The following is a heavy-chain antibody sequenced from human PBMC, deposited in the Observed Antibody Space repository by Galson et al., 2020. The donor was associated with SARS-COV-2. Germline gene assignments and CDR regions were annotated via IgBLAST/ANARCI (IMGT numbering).Heavy chain of an antibody. CDR2: INHSGST. Sequence: SETLSLTCAVYGGSFSGYYWSWIRQPPGKGLEWIGEINHSGSTNYNPSLKSRVTISVDTSKNQFSLKLSSVTAADTAVYYCARGGSNYVGYYYYYYGMDVWGQGTTVTVSS. CDR1: GGSFSGYY. V-gene: IGHV4-34*01. CDR3: ARGGSNYVGYYYYYYGMDV. D-gene: IGHD4-4*01. J-gene: IGHJ6*02.